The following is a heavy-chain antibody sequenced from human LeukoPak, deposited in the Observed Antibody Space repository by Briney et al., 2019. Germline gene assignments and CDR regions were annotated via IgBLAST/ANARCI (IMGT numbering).Heavy chain of an antibody. CDR2: ISEDGGRT. Sequence: GGSLRLSCAASGFTFDDYAMNWVRQTPGMGLEWVSLISEDGGRTFYADSVKGRFTISRDNSKDSLYLQMNSMTTEDTALYYCAKDLASVYDAFNVWGQGTMVTVSS. V-gene: IGHV3-43*02. CDR3: AKDLASVYDAFNV. CDR1: GFTFDDYA. J-gene: IGHJ3*01.